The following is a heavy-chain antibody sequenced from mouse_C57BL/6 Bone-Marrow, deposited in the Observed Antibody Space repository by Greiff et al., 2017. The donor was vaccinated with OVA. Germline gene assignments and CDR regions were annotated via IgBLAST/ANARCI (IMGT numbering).Heavy chain of an antibody. J-gene: IGHJ1*03. Sequence: EVKLMESGPGLAKPSQTLSLTCSVTGYSITSDYWNWIRKFPGNKLEYMGYISYSGSTYYNPSLKSRISITRDTSKNQYYLQLNSVTTEDTATDYCARDYGSSFYWYFDVWGTGTTVTVSS. CDR3: ARDYGSSFYWYFDV. D-gene: IGHD1-1*01. CDR2: ISYSGST. V-gene: IGHV3-8*01. CDR1: GYSITSDY.